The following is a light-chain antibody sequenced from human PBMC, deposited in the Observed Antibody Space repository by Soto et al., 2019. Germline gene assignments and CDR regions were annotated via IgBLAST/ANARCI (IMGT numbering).Light chain of an antibody. V-gene: IGLV3-25*02. CDR1: ALPKQY. J-gene: IGLJ2*01. Sequence: SYELTQPPSVSVSPGQTARITCSGDALPKQYAYWYQQKPGQAPVLVIYKDSERPSGIPEGFSGSSSGTTVTLTINGVQAEDEADYYCQSADSSGTYVVFGGGTKLTVL. CDR2: KDS. CDR3: QSADSSGTYVV.